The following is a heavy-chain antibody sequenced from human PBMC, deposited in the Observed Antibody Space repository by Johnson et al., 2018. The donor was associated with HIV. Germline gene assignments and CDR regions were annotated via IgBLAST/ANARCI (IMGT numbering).Heavy chain of an antibody. CDR1: GFTFSSYA. Sequence: QVQLVESGGGLVQPGGSLRLSCAASGFTFSSYAMSWVRQAPGKGLEWVTFIEYDGSNKYYLDSVKGRFTISRDNSKNRLYLQMNSLKTEDTAVYYCTDGESFFDIWGQGTMVTVSS. J-gene: IGHJ3*02. CDR2: IEYDGSNK. CDR3: TDGESFFDI. D-gene: IGHD3-10*01. V-gene: IGHV3-30*02.